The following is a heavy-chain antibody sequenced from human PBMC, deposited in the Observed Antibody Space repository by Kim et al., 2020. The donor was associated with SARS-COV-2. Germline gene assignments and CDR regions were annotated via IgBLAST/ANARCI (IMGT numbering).Heavy chain of an antibody. J-gene: IGHJ5*01. CDR3: AKDKRKSFGVILDNGWF. CDR2: ISGSGGST. CDR1: GFTFSSYD. D-gene: IGHD3-3*01. Sequence: GGSLRLSCAASGFTFSSYDMSWVRQAPGKGLEWVSAISGSGGSTYYADSVKGRFTISRDNSKNKLYLQMNSLRAEDTDAYYYAKDKRKSFGVILDNGWF. V-gene: IGHV3-23*01.